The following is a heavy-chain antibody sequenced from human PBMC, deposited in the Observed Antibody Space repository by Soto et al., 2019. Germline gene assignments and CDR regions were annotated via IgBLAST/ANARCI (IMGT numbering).Heavy chain of an antibody. D-gene: IGHD4-4*01. J-gene: IGHJ6*02. V-gene: IGHV4-31*03. Sequence: SETLSLTCNVSGGSVSSGGYYWSWIRQHPGKGLEWIGYIHYSGSTYYNPSLKSRVTMSIDTSKNLFSLNLSSVTAADTAVYYCARLRSNYLLGYHYYGMDVWGQGTTVTVSS. CDR1: GGSVSSGGYY. CDR3: ARLRSNYLLGYHYYGMDV. CDR2: IHYSGST.